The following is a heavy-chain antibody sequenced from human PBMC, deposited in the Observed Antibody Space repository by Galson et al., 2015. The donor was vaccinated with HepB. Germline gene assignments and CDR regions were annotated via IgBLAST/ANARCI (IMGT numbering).Heavy chain of an antibody. Sequence: SLRLSCAASGFTFSSYAMSWVRQAPGKGLEWVSTISGSGGSTSYADSVKGRFTSSRDKSKNTLYLQMNSLRGEDTAIYYCAKEYAGGFGESRFDHWGQGTLVTVSS. J-gene: IGHJ5*02. D-gene: IGHD3-10*01. CDR2: ISGSGGST. CDR1: GFTFSSYA. CDR3: AKEYAGGFGESRFDH. V-gene: IGHV3-23*01.